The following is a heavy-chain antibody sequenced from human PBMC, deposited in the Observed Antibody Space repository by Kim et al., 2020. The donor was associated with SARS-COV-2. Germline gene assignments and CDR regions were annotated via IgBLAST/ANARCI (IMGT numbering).Heavy chain of an antibody. J-gene: IGHJ4*02. D-gene: IGHD2-2*01. CDR1: GGSVSSGSYY. CDR2: IYYSGST. V-gene: IGHV4-61*01. Sequence: SETLSLTCTVSGGSVSSGSYYWSWIRQPPGKGLEWIGYIYYSGSTNYNPSLKSRVTISVDTSKNQFSQKLSSGTAADTAVYYCARESCSSTSCYDYWGQG. CDR3: ARESCSSTSCYDY.